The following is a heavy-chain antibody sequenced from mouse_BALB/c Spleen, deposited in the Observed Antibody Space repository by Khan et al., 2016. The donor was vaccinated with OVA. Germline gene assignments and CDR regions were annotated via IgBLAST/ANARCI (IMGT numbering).Heavy chain of an antibody. Sequence: QVQLQQSGAELAKPGASVKMSCKASGYTFINYWILWVKQRPGQGLEWIGYINPSTGYTEYNQNFKDKATLTADKSSSTAHMQLSSLTSEDSAVYYCARRGLRWDFDYWGQGTTRTVSS. CDR1: GYTFINYW. V-gene: IGHV1-7*01. D-gene: IGHD1-1*01. CDR3: ARRGLRWDFDY. CDR2: INPSTGYT. J-gene: IGHJ2*01.